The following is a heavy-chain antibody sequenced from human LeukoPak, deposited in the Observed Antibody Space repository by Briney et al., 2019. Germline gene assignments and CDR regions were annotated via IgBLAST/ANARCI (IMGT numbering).Heavy chain of an antibody. Sequence: PGGSLRLSCAASGFNFTNYNMNWVRHAPGKALECVSSNHSSSGSIYYAHSLKGRFTISRDNAKNSLYLQMNSLRAEDTAVYYCARDLAWDAFDIWGQGTMVTVSS. CDR1: GFNFTNYN. CDR3: ARDLAWDAFDI. CDR2: NHSSSGSI. V-gene: IGHV3-21*01. J-gene: IGHJ3*02.